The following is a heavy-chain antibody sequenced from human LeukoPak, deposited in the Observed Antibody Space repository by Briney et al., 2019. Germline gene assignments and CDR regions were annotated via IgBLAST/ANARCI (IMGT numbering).Heavy chain of an antibody. CDR3: ARPLNGAYVF. J-gene: IGHJ4*02. CDR1: GYSFSTYW. V-gene: IGHV5-51*01. Sequence: GESLKISCMGSGYSFSTYWISWVRQMPGKGLEWMGIIYPGDSDTRYTPSFQGQVTISADKSISTAYLQWSSLKASDTAMYYCARPLNGAYVFWGQGTLVTVSS. D-gene: IGHD2-8*01. CDR2: IYPGDSDT.